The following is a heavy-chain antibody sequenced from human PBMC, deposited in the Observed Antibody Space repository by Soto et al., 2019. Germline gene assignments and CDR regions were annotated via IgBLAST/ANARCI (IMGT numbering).Heavy chain of an antibody. CDR3: ANPPRKMVYAYNWFDH. CDR1: GFTFSSYA. Sequence: EVQLLESGGGLVQPGGSLRLSCAASGFTFSSYAMRWVRQAPGKGLEWVSAISGGGGSTYYADSVKGRFTISRDNSKNTLYMQMNSLGAEDTAVYYCANPPRKMVYAYNWFDHWGQGTLVTVSS. J-gene: IGHJ5*02. V-gene: IGHV3-23*01. D-gene: IGHD2-8*01. CDR2: ISGGGGST.